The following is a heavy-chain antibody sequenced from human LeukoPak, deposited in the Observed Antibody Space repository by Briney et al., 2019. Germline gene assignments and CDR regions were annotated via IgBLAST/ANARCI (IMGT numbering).Heavy chain of an antibody. CDR2: ISGSGVRT. V-gene: IGHV3-23*01. J-gene: IGHJ1*01. CDR1: GFTFSSFA. D-gene: IGHD6-19*01. Sequence: GGSLRLSCAASGFTFSSFAMSWVRQAPGKGLEWVSAISGSGVRTYYADSVKGRFTISRDISKNTLYLQMNSLRVEDTAVYHCAGDRLGSTGWYQYFYHWGQGTLVTVSS. CDR3: AGDRLGSTGWYQYFYH.